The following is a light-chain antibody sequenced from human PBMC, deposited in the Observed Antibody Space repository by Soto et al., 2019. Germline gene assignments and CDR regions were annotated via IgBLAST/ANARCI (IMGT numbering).Light chain of an antibody. CDR1: QSFSSSY. CDR3: QYYRSSPVT. Sequence: EIVLTQSPGTLSLSPGERATLSCRASQSFSSSYLAWYQQKPGQAPRLLIYGASTRATGIPDRFSGSGSGTDFTLTISRLEPQDFPVYYYQYYRSSPVTFGPGTNVDIK. J-gene: IGKJ3*01. V-gene: IGKV3-20*01. CDR2: GAS.